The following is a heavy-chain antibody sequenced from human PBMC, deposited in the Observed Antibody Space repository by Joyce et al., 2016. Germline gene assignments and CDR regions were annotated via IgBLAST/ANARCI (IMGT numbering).Heavy chain of an antibody. V-gene: IGHV3-30*04. D-gene: IGHD3/OR15-3a*01. CDR1: GFAFGTYA. Sequence: QVQLVESGGGVVQPGRSLRLSCAASGFAFGTYAMHWVRQAPGKGLEGVAVISYASSNKYYADSVTGRFTISRDNSNNTLYLQLNSLRTEDTAVYYCARDRDTIMISAPDYWGQGALVTVSS. CDR3: ARDRDTIMISAPDY. J-gene: IGHJ4*02. CDR2: ISYASSNK.